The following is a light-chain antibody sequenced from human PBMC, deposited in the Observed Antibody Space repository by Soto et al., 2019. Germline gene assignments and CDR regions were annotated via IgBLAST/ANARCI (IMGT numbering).Light chain of an antibody. J-gene: IGKJ4*01. V-gene: IGKV1-5*03. Sequence: DIQMTQSPSTLSASVGDGVSITCRASQSISSWLAWYQRKPGKPPKLLIYEASSLESGVPSRFSGSGSGTEFTLTISSLQPDDFATYYCQHYNSYSVAFGGGTKVEVK. CDR2: EAS. CDR3: QHYNSYSVA. CDR1: QSISSW.